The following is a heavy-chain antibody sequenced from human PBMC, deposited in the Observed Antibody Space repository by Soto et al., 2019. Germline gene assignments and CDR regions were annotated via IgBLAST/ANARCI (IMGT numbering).Heavy chain of an antibody. CDR2: IIPILGIA. Sequence: QVQLVQSGAEVKKPGSSVKVSCKASGGTFSSYTISWVRQAPGQGLEWMGRIIPILGIANYAQKFQGRVTIPADKSTSTAYMELSSLRSEDTAVYYCARASRSYYYGMDVWGQGTTVTVSS. V-gene: IGHV1-69*02. J-gene: IGHJ6*02. CDR1: GGTFSSYT. CDR3: ARASRSYYYGMDV.